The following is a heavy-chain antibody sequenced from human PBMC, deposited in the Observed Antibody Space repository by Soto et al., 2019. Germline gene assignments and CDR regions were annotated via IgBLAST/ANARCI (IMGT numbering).Heavy chain of an antibody. CDR3: ARDPKTSGGQHWAFNYFDY. Sequence: PGGSLRLSCAASGFSFSISPMHWVRHAPGKGPEWVALISYDGTNKFYADSVKGRFTISRDNSKSTLYLQVDSLRPEDAAVYYCARDPKTSGGQHWAFNYFDYWGQGTLVTVSS. CDR2: ISYDGTNK. CDR1: GFSFSISP. J-gene: IGHJ4*02. D-gene: IGHD7-27*01. V-gene: IGHV3-30-3*01.